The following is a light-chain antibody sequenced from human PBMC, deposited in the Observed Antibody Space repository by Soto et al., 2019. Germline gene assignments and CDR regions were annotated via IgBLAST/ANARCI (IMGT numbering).Light chain of an antibody. Sequence: QSVLTQPPSVSGSPGQSGTISCTGTSSDVGSYNRVSWYQQPPGTAPKLMIYEVSNRPSGVPDRFSGSKSGNTAALTISGLQAEDEADYYCSSYTSSSTHVLFGGGTKLTVL. CDR3: SSYTSSSTHVL. V-gene: IGLV2-18*02. CDR1: SSDVGSYNR. J-gene: IGLJ2*01. CDR2: EVS.